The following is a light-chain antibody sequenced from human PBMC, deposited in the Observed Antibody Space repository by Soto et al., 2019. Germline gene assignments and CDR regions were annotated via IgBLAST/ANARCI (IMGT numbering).Light chain of an antibody. J-gene: IGKJ5*01. Sequence: EIVITQSPATLSVSPVERATLSCMASQSVSSSYLAWYQQKPGQAPRLLIYGASSRATGIPDRFSGSGSGTDFTLTISRLEPEDFAVYYCQKYGSSLINFGQGTRLEIK. CDR2: GAS. CDR3: QKYGSSLIN. CDR1: QSVSSSY. V-gene: IGKV3-20*01.